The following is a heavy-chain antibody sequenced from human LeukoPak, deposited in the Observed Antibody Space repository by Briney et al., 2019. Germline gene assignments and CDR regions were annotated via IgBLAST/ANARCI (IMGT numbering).Heavy chain of an antibody. V-gene: IGHV1-3*01. CDR2: INAGNGNT. J-gene: IGHJ4*02. Sequence: GASVKVSCKASGYTFTSYAMHWVRQAPGQRLEWMGWINAGNGNTKYSQKFQGRVTITRDTSASTAYMELSSLRSEDTAVYYCARAQITMIVVDYYIYHGHFDYWGQGTLVTVSS. CDR1: GYTFTSYA. CDR3: ARAQITMIVVDYYIYHGHFDY. D-gene: IGHD3-22*01.